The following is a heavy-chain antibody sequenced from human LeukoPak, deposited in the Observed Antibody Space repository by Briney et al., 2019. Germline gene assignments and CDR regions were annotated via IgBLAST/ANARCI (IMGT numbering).Heavy chain of an antibody. CDR1: GSTFSDYY. Sequence: PGGSLRLSCAASGSTFSDYYMSWLRQAPGKGLEWIGYIYTSGSTNYNPSLKSRVTISVDTSKNQFSLKLSSVTAADTAVYYCARVPTILGAFDIWGQGTMVTVS. CDR3: ARVPTILGAFDI. V-gene: IGHV4-4*09. CDR2: IYTSGST. D-gene: IGHD1-14*01. J-gene: IGHJ3*02.